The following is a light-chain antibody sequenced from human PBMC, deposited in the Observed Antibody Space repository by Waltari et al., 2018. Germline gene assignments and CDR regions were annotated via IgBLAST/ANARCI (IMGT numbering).Light chain of an antibody. V-gene: IGKV3-11*01. J-gene: IGKJ4*01. CDR2: DAS. Sequence: EIVLTQSPDILSFSPGERATLSCRASPSVGTYLAWYQQRPGQSPRLLIYDASYRATGIPARFSGSGSETDFTLTISSLQPEDFAVYYCQQRRNWPLTFGGGTRVQI. CDR1: PSVGTY. CDR3: QQRRNWPLT.